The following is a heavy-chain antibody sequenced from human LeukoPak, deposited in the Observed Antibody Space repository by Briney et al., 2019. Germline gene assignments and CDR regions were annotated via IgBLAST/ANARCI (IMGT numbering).Heavy chain of an antibody. CDR2: ISNSGGRT. V-gene: IGHV3-23*01. D-gene: IGHD5-12*01. Sequence: GGSLRLSCAASGFTFSSYAMSWVRQAPGKGLEWVSSISNSGGRTFYTDSVKGRFTISRDNSKITLYLQMNSLRAEDAAVYYCAKSYNGYESKPDYWGQGTLVTVSS. CDR3: AKSYNGYESKPDY. CDR1: GFTFSSYA. J-gene: IGHJ4*02.